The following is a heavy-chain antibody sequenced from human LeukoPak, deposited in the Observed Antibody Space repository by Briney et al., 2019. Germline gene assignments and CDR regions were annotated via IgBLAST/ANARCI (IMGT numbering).Heavy chain of an antibody. CDR2: VNPNSGNT. V-gene: IGHV1-8*01. D-gene: IGHD3-3*01. Sequence: ASVKVSCKASGYTFTTFDINWVRQATGQGLEWMAWVNPNSGNTGYAQKFQGRVTMTRSTSITTTYMELSSLTSEDTAVYYCARAGDFWSGYYLRTLDLWGQGTLVTVSS. CDR3: ARAGDFWSGYYLRTLDL. CDR1: GYTFTTFD. J-gene: IGHJ5*02.